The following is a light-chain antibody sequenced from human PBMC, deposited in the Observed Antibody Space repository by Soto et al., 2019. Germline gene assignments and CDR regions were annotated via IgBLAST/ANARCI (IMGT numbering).Light chain of an antibody. CDR3: LPYGRSPPT. V-gene: IGKV3-20*01. CDR1: QSISSY. CDR2: DAS. J-gene: IGKJ1*01. Sequence: ASQSISSYLAWYQQKPGQAPRLLIYDASSRATGIPARFSGSGSGTGFTITISTLEPEHFAVYHCLPYGRSPPTFGQGTKVDIK.